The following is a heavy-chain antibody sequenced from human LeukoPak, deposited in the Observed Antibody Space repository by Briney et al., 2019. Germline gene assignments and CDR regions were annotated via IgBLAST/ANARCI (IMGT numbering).Heavy chain of an antibody. CDR3: AREDIVATTPFDY. Sequence: GGSLRLSCAASGFTFSSYSMSWVRQAPGKGLEWVSSISSSSSYIYYADSVKGRFTISRDNAKNSLYLQMNSLRAEDTAVYYCAREDIVATTPFDYWGQGTLVTVSS. V-gene: IGHV3-21*01. J-gene: IGHJ4*02. CDR1: GFTFSSYS. D-gene: IGHD5-12*01. CDR2: ISSSSSYI.